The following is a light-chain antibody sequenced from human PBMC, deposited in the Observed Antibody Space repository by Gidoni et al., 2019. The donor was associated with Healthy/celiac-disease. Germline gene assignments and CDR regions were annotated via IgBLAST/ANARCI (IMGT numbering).Light chain of an antibody. V-gene: IGLV2-14*01. CDR2: DVS. J-gene: IGLJ2*01. Sequence: QSALTQPASESGSPGQSITISCTGTSSDVGGYNYVSWYQQHPGKAPKLMIYDVSNRPSGVSNRFSGSKSGNTASLTISGLQAEDEDDYYCSSYTSSSTLVFGGGTKLTVL. CDR3: SSYTSSSTLV. CDR1: SSDVGGYNY.